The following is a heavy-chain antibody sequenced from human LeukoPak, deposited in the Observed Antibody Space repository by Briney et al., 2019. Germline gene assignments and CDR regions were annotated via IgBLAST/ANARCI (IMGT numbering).Heavy chain of an antibody. D-gene: IGHD1-26*01. Sequence: SETLSLTCTVSGGSISSYYWSWIRQPPGKGLECIGYISYSGSTNYNPSLKSRVTMSVDTSKNQFPLKLTSVTAADTAVYYCARRIVNSALDLFDYWGQGTLVTVSS. V-gene: IGHV4-59*01. CDR3: ARRIVNSALDLFDY. J-gene: IGHJ4*02. CDR2: ISYSGST. CDR1: GGSISSYY.